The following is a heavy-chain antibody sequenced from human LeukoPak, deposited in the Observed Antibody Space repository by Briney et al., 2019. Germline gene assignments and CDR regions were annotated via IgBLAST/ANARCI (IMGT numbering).Heavy chain of an antibody. CDR1: GFAFSGSA. Sequence: PGGTLKLSCAASGFAFSGSAMHCVRQASGKGLEWVGRIRSKANNYATAYAASVKGRFTISRDDSKNTAYLQMNNLKTEDTAVYYCTGYYGERDAFDIWGQGTMVTVSS. CDR3: TGYYGERDAFDI. V-gene: IGHV3-73*01. D-gene: IGHD3-3*01. CDR2: IRSKANNYAT. J-gene: IGHJ3*02.